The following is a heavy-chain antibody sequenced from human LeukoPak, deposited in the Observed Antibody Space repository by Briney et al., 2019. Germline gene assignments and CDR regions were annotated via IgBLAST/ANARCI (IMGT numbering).Heavy chain of an antibody. J-gene: IGHJ2*01. V-gene: IGHV4-61*08. CDR2: IYDSGST. D-gene: IGHD2-15*01. CDR3: ARSGGTWYYDI. Sequence: SETLSLTCTVSGASISSGEYYWSWIRQPPGKGLEWIGFIYDSGSTKNNPSLESRVTISVDTSKNQFSLNVSSGSAADTAVYYCARSGGTWYYDIWGRGTLVTVSS. CDR1: GASISSGEYY.